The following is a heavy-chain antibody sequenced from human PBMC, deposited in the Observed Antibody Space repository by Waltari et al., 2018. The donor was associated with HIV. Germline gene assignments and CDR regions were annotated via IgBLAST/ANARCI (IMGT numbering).Heavy chain of an antibody. CDR3: ARDLTMDDAFDI. J-gene: IGHJ3*02. V-gene: IGHV3-7*04. CDR1: GFTFSSYW. Sequence: EVQLVESGGGLVQPGGSLSLSCAASGFTFSSYWMSWVRQAPGKGLEWVANIKQEGSEKYYVDSVKGRFTISRDNAKNSLYLQMNSLRAEDTAVYYCARDLTMDDAFDIWGQGTMVTVSS. CDR2: IKQEGSEK. D-gene: IGHD3-10*01.